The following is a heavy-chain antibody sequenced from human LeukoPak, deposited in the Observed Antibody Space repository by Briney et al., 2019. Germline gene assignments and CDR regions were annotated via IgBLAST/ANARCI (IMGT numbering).Heavy chain of an antibody. CDR1: GASINNYY. D-gene: IGHD2-8*01. CDR3: TRVVNGGHFDY. J-gene: IGHJ4*02. V-gene: IGHV4-59*01. CDR2: VYHTGAS. Sequence: SETLSLTCSVSGASINNYYWTWIRQPPGKGLEWIGYVYHTGASGYHPSLKSRVATSLDTSKNQVSLNLRSVTAADTAVYFCTRVVNGGHFDYWGQGTLVTVSS.